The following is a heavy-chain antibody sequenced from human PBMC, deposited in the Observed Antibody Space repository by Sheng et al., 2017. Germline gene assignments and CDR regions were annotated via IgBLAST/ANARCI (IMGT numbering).Heavy chain of an antibody. CDR3: AKDYGSGSYYSPYYYYYMDV. Sequence: QVQLVESGGGLVKPGGSLRLSCAASGFTFSDYYMSWIRQAPGKGLEWVSYISSSSSYTNYADSVKGRFTISRDNAKNSLYLQMNSLRAEDTAVYYCAKDYGSGSYYSPYYYYYMDVWGKGTTVTVSS. J-gene: IGHJ6*03. D-gene: IGHD3-10*01. V-gene: IGHV3-11*05. CDR1: GFTFSDYY. CDR2: ISSSSSYT.